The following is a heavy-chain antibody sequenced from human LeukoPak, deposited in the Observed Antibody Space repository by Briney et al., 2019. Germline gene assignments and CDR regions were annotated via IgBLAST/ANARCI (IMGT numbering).Heavy chain of an antibody. D-gene: IGHD2-15*01. V-gene: IGHV1-3*04. J-gene: IGHJ5*02. CDR1: GYTFTDYA. Sequence: ASLKVSCTASGYTFTDYAMHWVRQAPGERLEWMGWINTGKGNTKYSQKFQGRVTITMDTSASTAYMELSSLRSEDTAVYYCARDHVVGLAPFDPWGQGTLVTVSS. CDR2: INTGKGNT. CDR3: ARDHVVGLAPFDP.